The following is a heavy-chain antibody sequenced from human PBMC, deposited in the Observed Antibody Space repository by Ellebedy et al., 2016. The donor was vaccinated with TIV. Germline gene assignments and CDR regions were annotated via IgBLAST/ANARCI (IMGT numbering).Heavy chain of an antibody. CDR1: GFTFSSYG. Sequence: GESLKISCAASGFTFSSYGMHWVRQAPGKGLEWVAVIWYDGSNKYYADSVKGRFTISRDNSKNTLYLQMNSLRAEDTAVYYCAREIWGSSLRNGVDYWGQGTLVTVSS. D-gene: IGHD2-8*01. V-gene: IGHV3-33*01. J-gene: IGHJ4*02. CDR3: AREIWGSSLRNGVDY. CDR2: IWYDGSNK.